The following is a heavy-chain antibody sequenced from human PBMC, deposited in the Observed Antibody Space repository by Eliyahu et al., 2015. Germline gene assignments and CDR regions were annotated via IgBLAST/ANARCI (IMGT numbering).Heavy chain of an antibody. Sequence: QVQLLQSGAEVKKPGSSVKVSCKASGGTFSTSASSWVRQAPGQGLEWMGGITPIFGTANSAQKFQGRVTITADESTSTAYMELSSLRSEDTAVYYCARPSADNSGISKPFDYWGQGTLVTVSS. V-gene: IGHV1-69*01. D-gene: IGHD6-19*01. J-gene: IGHJ4*02. CDR3: ARPSADNSGISKPFDY. CDR1: GGTFSTSA. CDR2: ITPIFGTA.